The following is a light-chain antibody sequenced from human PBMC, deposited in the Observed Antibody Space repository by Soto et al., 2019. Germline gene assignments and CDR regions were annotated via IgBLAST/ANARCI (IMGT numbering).Light chain of an antibody. CDR1: SSDVGDYNF. Sequence: QSALTQPPSASGSPGQSVAISCTGTSSDVGDYNFVSWYQQHPGKAPKLIIYEVTKRPSGVPDRFPGSKSGNTASLTVSGLQGDDEADYYCCSYAGNHIYVFGTGTKLTVL. J-gene: IGLJ1*01. V-gene: IGLV2-8*01. CDR2: EVT. CDR3: CSYAGNHIYV.